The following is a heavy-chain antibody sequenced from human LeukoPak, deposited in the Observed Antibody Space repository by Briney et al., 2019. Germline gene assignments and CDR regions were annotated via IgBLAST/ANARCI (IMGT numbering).Heavy chain of an antibody. V-gene: IGHV3-48*03. CDR2: ISSSGSTI. J-gene: IGHJ5*02. Sequence: GGSLRLSCAASGFTFSSYEMNWVRQAPGKGLEWVSYISSSGSTIYYADSVKGRFTISRDNAKNSLYLQMNSLRAEDTALYYCVREAYSSGWYARGDWFDPWGQGTLVTVSS. CDR3: VREAYSSGWYARGDWFDP. D-gene: IGHD6-19*01. CDR1: GFTFSSYE.